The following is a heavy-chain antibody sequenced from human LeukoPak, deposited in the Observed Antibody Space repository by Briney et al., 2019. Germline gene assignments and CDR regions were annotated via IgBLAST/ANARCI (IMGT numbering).Heavy chain of an antibody. CDR2: IKSKTDGGTT. D-gene: IGHD3-10*02. CDR3: TTEPVFGESHYFDY. J-gene: IGHJ4*02. V-gene: IGHV3-15*01. CDR1: GFTFSSYW. Sequence: GGSLRLSCAASGFTFSSYWMSWVRQAPGKGLEWVGRIKSKTDGGTTDYAAPVKGRFTISRDDSKNTLYLQMNSLKTEDTAVYYCTTEPVFGESHYFDYWGQGTLVTVSS.